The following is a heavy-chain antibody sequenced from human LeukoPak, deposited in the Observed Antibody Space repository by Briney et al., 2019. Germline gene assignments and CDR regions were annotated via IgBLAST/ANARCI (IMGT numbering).Heavy chain of an antibody. D-gene: IGHD6-13*01. CDR1: GFTFSSYG. Sequence: PGRSLRLSCAASGFTFSSYGMHWVRQAPGKGLEWVAILSYDGSYKHYSDSVKGRFAISRDNSKNTVYLQLNSLLPDDTAVYYCARVKGYSSSWAYFDHWGQGTLVTVSS. CDR2: LSYDGSYK. J-gene: IGHJ4*02. CDR3: ARVKGYSSSWAYFDH. V-gene: IGHV3-30*09.